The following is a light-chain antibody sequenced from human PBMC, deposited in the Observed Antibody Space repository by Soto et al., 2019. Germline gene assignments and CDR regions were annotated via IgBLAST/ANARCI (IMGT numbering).Light chain of an antibody. CDR3: QPYSAWPLT. V-gene: IGKV3-15*01. CDR1: QSLNNN. Sequence: EIVMTQSPATLSVSPGEKATISCRASQSLNNNLAWYQQKPGQGPRLLIYFASTRATGIPARFSGSGSGTEFSLTISSLQSEDFASYYCQPYSAWPLTFGGGTKVETK. CDR2: FAS. J-gene: IGKJ4*01.